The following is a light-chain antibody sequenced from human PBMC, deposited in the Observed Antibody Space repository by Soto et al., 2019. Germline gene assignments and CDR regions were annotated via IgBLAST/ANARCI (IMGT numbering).Light chain of an antibody. CDR3: QQYYSAPLT. V-gene: IGKV4-1*01. CDR2: WAS. Sequence: DIVMTQSPDSLPVSLSERATINCKSSQSLLSSLDNNNYFAWYQERPGQPPKLLISWASTRESGVPDRISGSGSGTNFTLTISSLQAEDVAVYYCQQYYSAPLTFGGGTKVEIK. J-gene: IGKJ4*01. CDR1: QSLLSSLDNNNY.